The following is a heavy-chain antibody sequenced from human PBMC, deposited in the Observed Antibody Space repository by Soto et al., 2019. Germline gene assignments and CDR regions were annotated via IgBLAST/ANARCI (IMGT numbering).Heavy chain of an antibody. CDR2: ISDGGSEK. D-gene: IGHD6-13*01. CDR1: GFTFSSYW. V-gene: IGHV3-7*01. J-gene: IGHJ5*02. CDR3: ARDQTGITTAGGGRIDR. Sequence: PGGSLRLSCAASGFTFSSYWMSWVRQAPGKGLEWVATISDGGSEKYYVDSVKGRFTISRDNSKNTLYLQMSGLTPEDTAVYYCARDQTGITTAGGGRIDRWGQGTLVTVSS.